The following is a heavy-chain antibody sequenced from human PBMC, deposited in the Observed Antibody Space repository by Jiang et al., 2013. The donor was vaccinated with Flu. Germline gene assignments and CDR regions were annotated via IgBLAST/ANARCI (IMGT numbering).Heavy chain of an antibody. V-gene: IGHV1-46*01. CDR1: GYTFTSYY. D-gene: IGHD6-19*01. J-gene: IGHJ5*02. Sequence: SGAEVKKPGASVKVSCKASGYTFTSYYMHWVRQAPGQGLEWMGIINPSGGSTSYAQKFQGRVTMTRDTSTSTVYMELSSLRSEDTAVYYCARVAVAGFMLGVVRGENWFDPWGQGTLVTVSS. CDR3: ARVAVAGFMLGVVRGENWFDP. CDR2: INPSGGST.